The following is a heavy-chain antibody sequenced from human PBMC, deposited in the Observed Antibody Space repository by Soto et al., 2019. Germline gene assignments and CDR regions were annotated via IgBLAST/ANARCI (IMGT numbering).Heavy chain of an antibody. CDR2: INAGYGNT. CDR3: ARDTGDGTFDF. J-gene: IGHJ4*02. CDR1: GYTFSSYA. Sequence: ASVKVSCKASGYTFSSYAMHWVRQAPGQRLEWMGWINAGYGNTKSSQKFQDRVTISRDTSASTAYMELTSPRSEDTAVYYCARDTGDGTFDFWGQGTLVTVSS. V-gene: IGHV1-3*01. D-gene: IGHD7-27*01.